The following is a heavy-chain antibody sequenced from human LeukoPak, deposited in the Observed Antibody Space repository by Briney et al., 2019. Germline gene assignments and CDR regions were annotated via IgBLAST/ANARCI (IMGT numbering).Heavy chain of an antibody. J-gene: IGHJ3*02. V-gene: IGHV6-1*01. Sequence: SQTLSLTCVISVDSVSSNSVAWNWTRQSPSRGLECLGRTYYRSKWYNDYPVSVQGRITVNPDTSKNQFTLQLYSVTPRDTALYYCARDAYSTFDIWGQGTMVTVSS. D-gene: IGHD4-11*01. CDR1: VDSVSSNSVA. CDR3: ARDAYSTFDI. CDR2: TYYRSKWYN.